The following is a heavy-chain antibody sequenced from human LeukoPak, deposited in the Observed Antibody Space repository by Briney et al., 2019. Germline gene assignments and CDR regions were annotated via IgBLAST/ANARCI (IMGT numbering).Heavy chain of an antibody. CDR2: ISSSSSYI. Sequence: GGSLRLSCAASGFTFSSYSMNWARQAPGKGLEWVSSISSSSSYIYYADSVKGRFTISRDNAKNSLYLQMNSLRAEDTAVYYCASGTLRFLEWLPNHWGQGTLVTVSS. J-gene: IGHJ4*02. D-gene: IGHD3-3*01. CDR1: GFTFSSYS. V-gene: IGHV3-21*01. CDR3: ASGTLRFLEWLPNH.